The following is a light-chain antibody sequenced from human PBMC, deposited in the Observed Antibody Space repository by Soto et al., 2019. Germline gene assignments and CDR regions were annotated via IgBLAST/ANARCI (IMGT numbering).Light chain of an antibody. CDR2: DVS. Sequence: QSALTQPASVSGSPGKSITISCTGTSSDVGGYNYVSWYQHHPGKAPKLMIYDVSIRPSGVSNRFSGSKSGNTASLTISGLQAEDEADYYCTSYTSRSTVVFGGGTKLTVL. V-gene: IGLV2-14*03. J-gene: IGLJ3*02. CDR1: SSDVGGYNY. CDR3: TSYTSRSTVV.